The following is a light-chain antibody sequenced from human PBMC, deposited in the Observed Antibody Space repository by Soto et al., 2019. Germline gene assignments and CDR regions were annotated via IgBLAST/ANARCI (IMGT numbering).Light chain of an antibody. J-gene: IGKJ1*01. CDR2: KAS. CDR1: QSISSW. Sequence: DIQMTQSPSTLSASVGDRVTITCPASQSISSWLAWYQQKPGKAPKLLTYKASSLESGVPSRFSGSGSGTEFTLTISSLQPDDFATYYCQQYNSYWTFGQGTKVEIK. CDR3: QQYNSYWT. V-gene: IGKV1-5*03.